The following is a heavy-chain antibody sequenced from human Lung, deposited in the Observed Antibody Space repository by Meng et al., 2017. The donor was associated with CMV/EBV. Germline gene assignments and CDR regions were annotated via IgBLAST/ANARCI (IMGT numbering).Heavy chain of an antibody. V-gene: IGHV3-7*03. D-gene: IGHD2-2*02. CDR3: AKFRGCTEEGTSCYSFYYYYYGMDV. CDR1: GFMFSNNW. CDR2: INQGGNEK. Sequence: GGSLRLSCEASGFMFSNNWMSWVRQAPGKGLEWVANINQGGNEKYHVDSVKGRFTISRDNSKNTLYLQMNSLRAEDTAVYYCAKFRGCTEEGTSCYSFYYYYYGMDVWGQGXTVTVSS. J-gene: IGHJ6*02.